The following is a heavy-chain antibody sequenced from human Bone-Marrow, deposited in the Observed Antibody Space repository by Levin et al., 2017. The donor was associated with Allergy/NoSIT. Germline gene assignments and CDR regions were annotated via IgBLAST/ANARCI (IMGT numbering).Heavy chain of an antibody. CDR1: GVNLSNAW. D-gene: IGHD3-22*01. CDR3: TTEIRDNSGYYPERGGY. J-gene: IGHJ4*02. Sequence: GGSLRLSCAASGVNLSNAWMSWVRQAPAKGLEWVGRSKRKSERGTTDYAAPVKGRFTISRDDSRNTIYLQMNSLKTDDTAVYYCTTEIRDNSGYYPERGGYWGLGTLVTVSS. CDR2: SKRKSERGTT. V-gene: IGHV3-15*01.